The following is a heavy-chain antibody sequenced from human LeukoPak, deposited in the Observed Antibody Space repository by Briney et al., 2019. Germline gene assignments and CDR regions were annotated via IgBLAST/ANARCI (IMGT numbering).Heavy chain of an antibody. Sequence: PSETLSLTCAVYGGSFSGYYWSWIRQPPGKGLEWIGYIYYTGSTNYNSSLKSRVTISVDTSKNQFSLNLSSVTAADTAVYYCARGTNPGNYWYFDLWGRGTLVTVSS. CDR3: ARGTNPGNYWYFDL. CDR2: IYYTGST. CDR1: GGSFSGYY. J-gene: IGHJ2*01. V-gene: IGHV4-59*01. D-gene: IGHD1-7*01.